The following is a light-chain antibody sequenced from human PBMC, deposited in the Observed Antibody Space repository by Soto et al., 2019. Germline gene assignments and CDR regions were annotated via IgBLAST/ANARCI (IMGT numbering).Light chain of an antibody. CDR1: SSDVGGYNL. J-gene: IGLJ1*01. CDR3: YSYAGKNLYV. V-gene: IGLV2-23*01. Sequence: QSVLTQPASVSASPGQSITIPCTGNSSDVGGYNLVSWFQQHPGKVPKLLIYEGTKRPSGLSDRFSGSKSGNTASLTISGLQAEDEADYYCYSYAGKNLYVFGTGTKVTVL. CDR2: EGT.